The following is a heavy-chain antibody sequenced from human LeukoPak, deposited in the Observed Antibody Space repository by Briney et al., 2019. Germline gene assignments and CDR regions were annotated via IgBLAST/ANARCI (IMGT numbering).Heavy chain of an antibody. CDR1: GYTFTSYY. D-gene: IGHD3-10*01. J-gene: IGHJ6*02. CDR3: AREGGNYGSGSYYKSHYYGMDV. CDR2: INPSGGST. Sequence: GASVKVSCKASGYTFTSYYMHWVRQAPGQGLEWMGIINPSGGSTSYAQKFQGRVTMTRDTSTSTVYMELSSLRSEDTAVYYCAREGGNYGSGSYYKSHYYGMDVWGQGTTVTVSS. V-gene: IGHV1-46*01.